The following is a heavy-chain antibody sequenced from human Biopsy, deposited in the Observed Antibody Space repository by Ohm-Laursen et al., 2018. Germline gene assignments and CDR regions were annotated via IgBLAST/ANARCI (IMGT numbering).Heavy chain of an antibody. V-gene: IGHV4-39*01. D-gene: IGHD4-11*01. CDR1: GGSMTGSSYY. CDR3: TRRGMTTLTTRAFVI. J-gene: IGHJ3*02. CDR2: VHYSGSP. Sequence: GTLSLTCTVSGGSMTGSSYYWGWIRQPPGKGLEWIGAVHYSGSPYYNPSLQSRVTLSVDTSKNLFSLRLSSVAAADTAVYYCTRRGMTTLTTRAFVIWGQGTMVTVSS.